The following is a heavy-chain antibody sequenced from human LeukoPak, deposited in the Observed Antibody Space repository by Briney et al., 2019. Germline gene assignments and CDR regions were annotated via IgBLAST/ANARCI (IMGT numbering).Heavy chain of an antibody. CDR2: ISAYNNNT. CDR3: ARGARISSSWYSSV. V-gene: IGHV1-18*01. D-gene: IGHD2-2*01. Sequence: ASVTVSCKTSGYTFSNYGVSWVRQVPGQGLEWMGWISAYNNNTNYAQKFQGRLTMPTDTSTSTAYMELRSLRSDDTAVYYCARGARISSSWYSSVWGQGTLITVS. J-gene: IGHJ4*02. CDR1: GYTFSNYG.